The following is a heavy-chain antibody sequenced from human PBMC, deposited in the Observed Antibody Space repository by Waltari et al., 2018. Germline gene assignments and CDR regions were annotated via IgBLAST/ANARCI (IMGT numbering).Heavy chain of an antibody. CDR3: ARGGIAVAATFDY. CDR1: GYTFTGYY. Sequence: QVQLVQSGAEVKKPGASVKVSCKASGYTFTGYYMHWVRQAPGQGLEWMGRINPKSGGTNYAQKFQGRVTMTRDTSISTAYMELSRLRSDDTAVYYCARGGIAVAATFDYWGQGTLVTVSS. CDR2: INPKSGGT. V-gene: IGHV1-2*06. J-gene: IGHJ4*02. D-gene: IGHD6-19*01.